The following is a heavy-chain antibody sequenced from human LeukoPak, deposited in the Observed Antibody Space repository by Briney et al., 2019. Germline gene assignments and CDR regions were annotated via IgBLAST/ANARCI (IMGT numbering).Heavy chain of an antibody. J-gene: IGHJ5*02. V-gene: IGHV4-34*01. CDR3: ASGSANWFDP. CDR2: INHSGST. Sequence: SETLSLTCAVYGGSFSGYYWSWIRQPPGKGLEWIGEINHSGSTNYNPSLKSRVTISVDTSKNQFSLKLSSVTAADTAVYYCASGSANWFDPWGQGTLVTVSS. CDR1: GGSFSGYY.